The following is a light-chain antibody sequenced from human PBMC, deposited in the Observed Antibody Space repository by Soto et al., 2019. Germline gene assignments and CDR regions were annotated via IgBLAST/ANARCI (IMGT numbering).Light chain of an antibody. CDR3: CSYAGSYTWV. Sequence: QSVLTQPRSVSGSPGRSVTSSCTGTSSDVGGYNYVSWYQQYPGKAPKLMIYDVSKRPSGVPDRFSGSKPGNTASLAISGLQAEDEADYYCCSYAGSYTWVFGGGTQLTVL. J-gene: IGLJ3*02. V-gene: IGLV2-11*01. CDR1: SSDVGGYNY. CDR2: DVS.